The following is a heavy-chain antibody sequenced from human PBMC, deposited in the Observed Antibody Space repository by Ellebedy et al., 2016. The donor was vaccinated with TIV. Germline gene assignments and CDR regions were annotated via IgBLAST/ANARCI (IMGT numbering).Heavy chain of an antibody. CDR1: GGSISSGGYY. J-gene: IGHJ5*02. CDR2: IYYSGST. V-gene: IGHV4-31*03. CDR3: ARELVGYVWGSTGNWFDP. Sequence: SETLSLXXTVSGGSISSGGYYWSWIRQHPGKGLEWIGYIYYSGSTYYNPSLKSRVTISVDTSKNQFSLKLSSVTAADTAVYYCARELVGYVWGSTGNWFDPWGQGTLVTVSS. D-gene: IGHD3-16*01.